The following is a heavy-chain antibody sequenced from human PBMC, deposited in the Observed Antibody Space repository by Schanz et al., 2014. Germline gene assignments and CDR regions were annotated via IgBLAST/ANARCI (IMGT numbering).Heavy chain of an antibody. CDR1: GYTFTSDS. V-gene: IGHV1-46*03. CDR3: ARDGVDAAAGGNY. Sequence: QVQLVQSGAEVKKPGASVKVSCKASGYTFTSDSMHWVRQAPGQGLEWMGRINPSGGSTTYAQKFQGRVAMTRDTSTSTVYRELGSLRSEDAAVYYCARDGVDAAAGGNYWGQGTLVTVSS. D-gene: IGHD6-13*01. J-gene: IGHJ4*02. CDR2: INPSGGST.